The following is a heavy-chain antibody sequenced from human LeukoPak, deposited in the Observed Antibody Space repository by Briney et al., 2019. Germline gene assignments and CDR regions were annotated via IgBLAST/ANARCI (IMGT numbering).Heavy chain of an antibody. CDR3: ATQDIVVVPAAENHDAFDI. CDR2: IYYSGST. Sequence: SETLSLTXTVSGGSISSSSYYWGWIRQPPGKGLEWIGSIYYSGSTYYNPSLKSRVTISVDTSKNQFSLKLSSVTAADTAVYYCATQDIVVVPAAENHDAFDIWGQGTMVTVSS. CDR1: GGSISSSSYY. V-gene: IGHV4-39*01. D-gene: IGHD2-2*01. J-gene: IGHJ3*02.